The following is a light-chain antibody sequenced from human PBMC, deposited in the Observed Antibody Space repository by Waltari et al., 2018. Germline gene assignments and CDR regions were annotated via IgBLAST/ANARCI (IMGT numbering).Light chain of an antibody. J-gene: IGLJ2*01. CDR2: EVS. CDR1: RSDVGGYNY. CDR3: SSYAGSNNLV. V-gene: IGLV2-8*01. Sequence: QSALTQPPSASGSPGQSVTISSPGTRSDVGGYNYVSWYQQHPGKAPKLMISEVSKRPSGVPDRFSGSKSGNTASLTVSGLQAEDEADYYCSSYAGSNNLVFGGGTKLTVL.